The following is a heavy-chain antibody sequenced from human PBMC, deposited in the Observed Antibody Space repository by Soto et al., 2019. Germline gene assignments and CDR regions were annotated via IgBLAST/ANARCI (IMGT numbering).Heavy chain of an antibody. Sequence: SETLSLTCTVSGGSISSYYWSWIRQPPGKGLEWIGYIYYSGSTNYNPSLKSRVTISVDTSKNQFSLKLSSVTAADTAVYYCARAQSYDFWSGYAYFDYWGQGTLVTVSS. D-gene: IGHD3-3*01. J-gene: IGHJ4*02. CDR3: ARAQSYDFWSGYAYFDY. CDR2: IYYSGST. CDR1: GGSISSYY. V-gene: IGHV4-59*01.